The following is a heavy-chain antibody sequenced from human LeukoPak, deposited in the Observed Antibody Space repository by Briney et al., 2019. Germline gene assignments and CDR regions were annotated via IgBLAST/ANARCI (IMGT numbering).Heavy chain of an antibody. CDR3: ARGGAYSSGWYWVY. CDR2: INHSGST. CDR1: GGSFSGYY. Sequence: SETLSLTCAVYGGSFSGYYWSWIRQPPGKGLEWIGEINHSGSTNYNPSLKSRVTISVDTSKNQFSLKLSSVTAADTAAYYCARGGAYSSGWYWVYWGQGTLVTVSS. J-gene: IGHJ4*02. V-gene: IGHV4-34*01. D-gene: IGHD6-19*01.